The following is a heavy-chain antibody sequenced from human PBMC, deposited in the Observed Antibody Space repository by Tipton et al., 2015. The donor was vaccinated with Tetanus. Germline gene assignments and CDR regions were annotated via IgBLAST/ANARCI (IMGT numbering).Heavy chain of an antibody. CDR1: GGTFSSYA. V-gene: IGHV1-69*01. J-gene: IGHJ6*02. Sequence: QLVQSGPEVKRPGSSVKVSCKASGGTFSSYAISWVRQAPGQGLEWMGGIIPIFGTLNYAQKFQGRVTITADESTSTAYMELSSLRSEDTAMYYCARSIGLERRHRVQDYYYDMDVWGQGTTVTVSS. CDR2: IIPIFGTL. CDR3: ARSIGLERRHRVQDYYYDMDV. D-gene: IGHD1-1*01.